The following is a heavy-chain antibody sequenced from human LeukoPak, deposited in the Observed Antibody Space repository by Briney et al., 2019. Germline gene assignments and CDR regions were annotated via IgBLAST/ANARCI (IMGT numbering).Heavy chain of an antibody. V-gene: IGHV4-59*01. J-gene: IGHJ6*02. D-gene: IGHD2-8*02. CDR2: IYYSGST. CDR1: GGSISSYY. Sequence: PSETLSLTCTVSGGSISSYYWSWTRQPPGKGLEWIGYIYYSGSTNYNPSLKSRVTISVDTSKNQFSLKLSSVTAADTAVYYCARGGAPWSGYYYYGMDVWGQGTTVTVSS. CDR3: ARGGAPWSGYYYYGMDV.